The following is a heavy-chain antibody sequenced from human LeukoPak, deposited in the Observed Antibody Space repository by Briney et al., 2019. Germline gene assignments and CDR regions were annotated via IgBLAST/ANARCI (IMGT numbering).Heavy chain of an antibody. CDR2: IYYSGST. CDR3: ARVVAATHYTTPYCFDY. J-gene: IGHJ4*02. V-gene: IGHV4-30-4*07. D-gene: IGHD2-15*01. Sequence: SETLSLTCAVSGGSISSGGYSWSWIRQPPGKGLEWIGYIYYSGSTYYNPSLKSRVTISVDTSKNQFSLKLSSVTAADTAVYYCARVVAATHYTTPYCFDYWGQGTLVTVSS. CDR1: GGSISSGGYS.